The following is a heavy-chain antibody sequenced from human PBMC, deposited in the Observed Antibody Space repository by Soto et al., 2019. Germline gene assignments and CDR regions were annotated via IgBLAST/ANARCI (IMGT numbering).Heavy chain of an antibody. CDR3: AGGITGSGWSI. CDR2: IFGGDAP. D-gene: IGHD3-10*01. J-gene: IGHJ4*02. Sequence: EGHLLESGGGLVQPGGSLRLSCAASGFTLSNYGMNWVRQAPGKGLEWVSGIFGGDAPTYTDSVKGRFTISRDNSKNTLFLQMNSLGVEDTAIYHCAGGITGSGWSIWGQGTLVAVSS. V-gene: IGHV3-23*01. CDR1: GFTLSNYG.